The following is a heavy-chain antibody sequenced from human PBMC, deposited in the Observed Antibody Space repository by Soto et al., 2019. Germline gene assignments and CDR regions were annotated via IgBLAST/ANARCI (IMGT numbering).Heavy chain of an antibody. J-gene: IGHJ4*02. D-gene: IGHD4-17*01. CDR3: ARRYGYYFDY. V-gene: IGHV4-59*08. Sequence: TSETLSLTCTVSGGSISRYYWSWIRQPPGKGLEWIGYMYNTGSTVYNPSLKSRVTISVDTSKNQSSLKLSSVTAADTAVYYCARRYGYYFDYWGQGTLVTVS. CDR2: MYNTGST. CDR1: GGSISRYY.